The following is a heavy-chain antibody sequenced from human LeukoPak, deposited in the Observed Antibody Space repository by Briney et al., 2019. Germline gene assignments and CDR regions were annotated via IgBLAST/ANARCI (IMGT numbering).Heavy chain of an antibody. CDR2: ISGSGGNT. Sequence: GSLRLSCAASGFTFSSNAMSWVRQAPGKGLEWVSGISGSGGNTYSADSVKGRFTISRDNSKNTLYLQMNSLRAEDTAVYYCAKSPGGGRDYWGQGTLVTVSS. CDR1: GFTFSSNA. J-gene: IGHJ4*02. CDR3: AKSPGGGRDY. V-gene: IGHV3-23*01. D-gene: IGHD2-15*01.